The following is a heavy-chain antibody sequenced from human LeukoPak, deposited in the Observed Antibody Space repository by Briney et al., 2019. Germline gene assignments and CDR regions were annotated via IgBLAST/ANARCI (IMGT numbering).Heavy chain of an antibody. CDR1: GGSLSSFY. J-gene: IGHJ3*02. CDR3: TRPYSGDYAFDI. V-gene: IGHV4-59*08. Sequence: SETLSLTCTVSGGSLSSFYWSWIRQAPGKGLEGISYIYNSGTTVYNPSLQSRATISVDTSQNQISLRLSSVIAADTAVYYCTRPYSGDYAFDIWGQGTMVTVSS. D-gene: IGHD4-17*01. CDR2: IYNSGTT.